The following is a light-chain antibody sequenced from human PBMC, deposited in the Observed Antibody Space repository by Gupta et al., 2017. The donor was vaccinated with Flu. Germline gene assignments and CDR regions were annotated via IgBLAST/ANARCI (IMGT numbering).Light chain of an antibody. CDR2: ASF. V-gene: IGKV1-39*01. J-gene: IGKJ1*01. Sequence: DIQMTQSPSSLSASVGDTVTITCRAGQSISDFLNWYQQKPGKAPNLLIYASFRLQSGVPSRFSGSGSGTDFALTISRLQPEDFATYYCQQTDSTPRTFGQGTKVEIK. CDR1: QSISDF. CDR3: QQTDSTPRT.